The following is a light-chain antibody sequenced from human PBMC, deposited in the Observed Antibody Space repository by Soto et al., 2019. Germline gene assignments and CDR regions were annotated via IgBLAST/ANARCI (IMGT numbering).Light chain of an antibody. V-gene: IGKV3-15*01. CDR1: QSVSSD. J-gene: IGKJ4*01. Sequence: EIVMTHSPATLSVSPGERATLSCRASQSVSSDLAWYHQKPGQAPRLLIYSASTRATGIPDRFSGGGSGTDFSLTISRLDPEDFAVYYCQQFSSYPLTFGGGTKV. CDR3: QQFSSYPLT. CDR2: SAS.